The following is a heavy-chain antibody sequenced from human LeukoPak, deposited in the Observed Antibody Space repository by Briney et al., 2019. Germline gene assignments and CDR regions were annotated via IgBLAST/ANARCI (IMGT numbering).Heavy chain of an antibody. V-gene: IGHV1-69*05. CDR2: IIPIFGTA. CDR3: AREFRSTKPGGYYFDY. J-gene: IGHJ4*02. Sequence: SVKVSCKASGGTFSSYAISWVRQAPGQGLEWMGGIIPIFGTANYAQKFQGRVTMTRDMSTSTVYMELSSLRSEDTAVYYCAREFRSTKPGGYYFDYWGQGTLVTVSS. CDR1: GGTFSSYA. D-gene: IGHD1-1*01.